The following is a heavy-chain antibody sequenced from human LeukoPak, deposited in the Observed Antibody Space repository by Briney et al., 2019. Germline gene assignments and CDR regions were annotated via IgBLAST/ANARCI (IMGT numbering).Heavy chain of an antibody. Sequence: GGSLRLSCVGSGFTSIAYALTWARQAPGKGLEWVSGISGGGVTTYYADSVKGRSTISRDNSKNALYLQMNSLRADDTAIYYCARNQQLGGHSYYYYGMDVWGQGTTVTVSS. J-gene: IGHJ6*02. CDR1: GFTSIAYA. V-gene: IGHV3-23*01. CDR3: ARNQQLGGHSYYYYGMDV. D-gene: IGHD3-16*01. CDR2: ISGGGVTT.